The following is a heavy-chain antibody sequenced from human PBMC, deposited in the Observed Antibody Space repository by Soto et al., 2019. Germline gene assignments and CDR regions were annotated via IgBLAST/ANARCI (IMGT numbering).Heavy chain of an antibody. Sequence: SGGSLRLSCAASGFTFSSYGMHWVRQAPGKGLEWVAVIWYDGSNKYYADSVKGRFTISRDNSKNTLYLQMNSLRAEDTAVYYCAAQYCSGGSCYNDYWGQGTLVTVSS. D-gene: IGHD2-15*01. CDR1: GFTFSSYG. V-gene: IGHV3-33*01. CDR3: AAQYCSGGSCYNDY. CDR2: IWYDGSNK. J-gene: IGHJ4*02.